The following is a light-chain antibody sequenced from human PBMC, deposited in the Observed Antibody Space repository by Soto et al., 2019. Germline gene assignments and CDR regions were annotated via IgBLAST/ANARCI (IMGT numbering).Light chain of an antibody. CDR2: DVS. CDR3: QHYNSYPYT. Sequence: DIQMTQSPSTLSASVGDTVTITCRASQTISTWLAWYQQKPGQAPKLLIYDVSKLEGGVPSRFSGSASGTEFPPPIRSLQPGYIAVYYCQHYNSYPYTFGQGTKLEIK. CDR1: QTISTW. J-gene: IGKJ2*01. V-gene: IGKV1-5*01.